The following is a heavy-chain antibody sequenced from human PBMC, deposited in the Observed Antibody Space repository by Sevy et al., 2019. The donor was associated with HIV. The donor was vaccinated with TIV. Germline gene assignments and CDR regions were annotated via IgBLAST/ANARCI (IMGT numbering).Heavy chain of an antibody. CDR2: ITSSSSTI. D-gene: IGHD4-17*01. CDR1: GFRFSSFS. CDR3: ARAQADYGDFGGHFEH. V-gene: IGHV3-48*02. J-gene: IGHJ4*02. Sequence: GGSLRLSCAATGFRFSSFSMNWVRQAPGKGLEWVSYITSSSSTIFYADSVKGRFTISRDNAKNSLYLQLSSLRDEDTAVYYCARAQADYGDFGGHFEHWGQGSLVTVSS.